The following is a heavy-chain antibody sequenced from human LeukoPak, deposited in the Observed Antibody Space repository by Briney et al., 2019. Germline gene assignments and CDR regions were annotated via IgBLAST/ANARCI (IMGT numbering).Heavy chain of an antibody. V-gene: IGHV4-34*01. CDR2: INHSGST. CDR1: GESFSGYY. Sequence: KPSETLSLTCAVYGESFSGYYWSWIRQPPGKGLEWIGEINHSGSTNYNPSLKSRVTISVDTSKNQFSLKLSSVTAADTAVYYCARGPVTADAFDIWGQGTMVTVSS. CDR3: ARGPVTADAFDI. D-gene: IGHD4-17*01. J-gene: IGHJ3*02.